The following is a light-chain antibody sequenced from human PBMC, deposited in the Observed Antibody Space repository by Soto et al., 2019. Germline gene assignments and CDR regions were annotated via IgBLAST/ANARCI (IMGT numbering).Light chain of an antibody. Sequence: DIQMAQSPSSLSASVGDRVTITCRASQTLKSYLNCYQPKPRTAPNLPIHDATTLHTGVPSRFSGSGSGTDFTLTISSLQPEDFATYYCQQSFVTPRTFGQGTKVDIK. CDR2: DAT. J-gene: IGKJ1*01. CDR3: QQSFVTPRT. CDR1: QTLKSY. V-gene: IGKV1-39*01.